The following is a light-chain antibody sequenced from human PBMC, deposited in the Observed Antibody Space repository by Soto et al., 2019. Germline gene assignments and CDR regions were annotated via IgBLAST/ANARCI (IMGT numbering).Light chain of an antibody. J-gene: IGLJ2*01. V-gene: IGLV3-25*03. CDR1: ALPKQY. Sequence: SYELTQSPSVSVSPGQKARITCSGDALPKQYAYWYQQKPGQAPVLVIYKDSERPSGIPERFSGSSSGTTVTLTISGVQAEDEADYYCQSADSSGTYVVFGGGTKLTVL. CDR2: KDS. CDR3: QSADSSGTYVV.